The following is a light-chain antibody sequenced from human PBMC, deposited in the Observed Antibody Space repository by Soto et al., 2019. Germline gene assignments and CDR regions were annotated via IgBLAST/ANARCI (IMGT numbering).Light chain of an antibody. J-gene: IGLJ1*01. Sequence: SALTQPPSVSGSPGQSVAISCTGTSSDVGSSNGVSWYQQPPGTAPKLMIYDVSNRPSGVPDRFSGSKSGNTASLTISGLQAEEEADYYCSSYTSSSTYVFGTGTKVTVL. CDR2: DVS. V-gene: IGLV2-18*02. CDR1: SSDVGSSNG. CDR3: SSYTSSSTYV.